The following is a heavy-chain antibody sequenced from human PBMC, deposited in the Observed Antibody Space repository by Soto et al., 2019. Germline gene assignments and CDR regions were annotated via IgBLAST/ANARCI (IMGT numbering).Heavy chain of an antibody. D-gene: IGHD5-12*01. J-gene: IGHJ4*02. Sequence: QVQLVESGGGVVQPGTSLTLSCITSRFTFKDYAMHWVRQAPGKGLQWVALISYDGSNKFYADSVRGRFTISRDSPENTLYLQMNSLRPEDTSLYYWARGGAGYDYRVDYWGQGTLVTVSS. CDR1: RFTFKDYA. CDR2: ISYDGSNK. CDR3: ARGGAGYDYRVDY. V-gene: IGHV3-30-3*01.